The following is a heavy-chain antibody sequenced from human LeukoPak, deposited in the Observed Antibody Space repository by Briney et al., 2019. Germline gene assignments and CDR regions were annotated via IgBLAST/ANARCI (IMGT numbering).Heavy chain of an antibody. Sequence: ASVKVSCKASGYTFTSYYMHWVRQAPGQGLEWMGIINPSGGSTSYAQKFQGRVTMTRDTSKNQFSLKLSSVTAADTAVYYCARELTSYYYDSSEGRRAFDIWGQGTMVTVSS. V-gene: IGHV1-46*01. CDR1: GYTFTSYY. J-gene: IGHJ3*02. CDR3: ARELTSYYYDSSEGRRAFDI. CDR2: INPSGGST. D-gene: IGHD3-22*01.